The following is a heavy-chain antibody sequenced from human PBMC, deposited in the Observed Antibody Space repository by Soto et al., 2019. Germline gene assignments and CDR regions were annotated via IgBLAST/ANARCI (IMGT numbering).Heavy chain of an antibody. J-gene: IGHJ6*02. CDR3: ARGLGYCSGGSCYRHYYYGMDG. CDR2: INHSGST. Sequence: SETLSLTCAVYGGSFSGFYWSWIRQPPGKGLEWIGEINHSGSTNYNPSLKSRVTISVDTSKNQFSLKLSSVTAADTAVYYCARGLGYCSGGSCYRHYYYGMDGWGQGTTVTVSS. D-gene: IGHD2-15*01. CDR1: GGSFSGFY. V-gene: IGHV4-34*01.